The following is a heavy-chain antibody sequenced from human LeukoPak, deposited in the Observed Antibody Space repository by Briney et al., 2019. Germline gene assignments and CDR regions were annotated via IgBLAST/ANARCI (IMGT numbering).Heavy chain of an antibody. J-gene: IGHJ4*02. V-gene: IGHV3-21*01. Sequence: GGSLRLSCAASGFTFSDHYMDWVRQAPGKGLEWVSSISSSSSYIYYADSVKGRFTISRDNAKDSLYLQMNSLRAEDTAVYYCAREGDYGDSNFDYWGQGTLVTVSS. CDR2: ISSSSSYI. D-gene: IGHD4-17*01. CDR1: GFTFSDHY. CDR3: AREGDYGDSNFDY.